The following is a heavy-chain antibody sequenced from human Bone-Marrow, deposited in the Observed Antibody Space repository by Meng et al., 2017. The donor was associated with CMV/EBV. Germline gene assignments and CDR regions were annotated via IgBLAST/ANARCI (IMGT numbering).Heavy chain of an antibody. CDR2: INNSGNT. V-gene: IGHV4-34*01. J-gene: IGHJ4*02. D-gene: IGHD6-19*01. Sequence: SETLSLTCAVYSGSFSGHYWTWIRQPPGKGLEWIAEINNSGNTNYNPSLKSRVTISVDTSKTQFSLKVRSVTAADTAVYYCARRSRYGSGWYVDYWGQGTLVTVSS. CDR1: SGSFSGHY. CDR3: ARRSRYGSGWYVDY.